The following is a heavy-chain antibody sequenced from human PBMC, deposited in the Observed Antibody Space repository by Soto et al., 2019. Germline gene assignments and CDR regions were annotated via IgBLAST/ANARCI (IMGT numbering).Heavy chain of an antibody. CDR2: IDPSDSYT. J-gene: IGHJ6*02. CDR1: GYSFTSYW. CDR3: ARRDSYFSGSYYNAPNGKVNYYYYYGMDV. V-gene: IGHV5-10-1*01. D-gene: IGHD3-10*01. Sequence: PRESLKISCKGSGYSFTSYWISWVRQMPGKGLEWMGRIDPSDSYTNYSPSFQGHVTISADKSISTAYLQWSSLKASDTAMYYCARRDSYFSGSYYNAPNGKVNYYYYYGMDVWGQGTTVTVSS.